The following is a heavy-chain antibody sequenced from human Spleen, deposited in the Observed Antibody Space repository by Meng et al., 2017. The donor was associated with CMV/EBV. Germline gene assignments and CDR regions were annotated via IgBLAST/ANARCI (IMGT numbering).Heavy chain of an antibody. CDR1: GYTFTGYY. V-gene: IGHV1-2*02. D-gene: IGHD3-3*01. CDR3: AMINYDFWSGYPLSGMDV. CDR2: INPNSGGT. Sequence: ASVKVSCKASGYTFTGYYMHWVRQAPGQGLEWMGWINPNSGGTNYAQKFQGRVTITADKSTSTAYMELSSLRSEDTAVYYCAMINYDFWSGYPLSGMDVWGQGTTVTVSS. J-gene: IGHJ6*02.